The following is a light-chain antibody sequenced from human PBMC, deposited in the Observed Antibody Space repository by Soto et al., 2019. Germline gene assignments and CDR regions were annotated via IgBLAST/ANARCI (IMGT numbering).Light chain of an antibody. Sequence: THSPATLSASPWERATLTFGSSQSVSRCVACYQKKPGTAPNLIIYDASTLASGVPSRFGGSAAGTESTLTSTRLPDDVLVTYCWQQFHSYPSTFGQGTKVDNK. CDR2: DAS. V-gene: IGKV1-5*01. CDR1: QSVSRC. CDR3: QQFHSYPST. J-gene: IGKJ1*01.